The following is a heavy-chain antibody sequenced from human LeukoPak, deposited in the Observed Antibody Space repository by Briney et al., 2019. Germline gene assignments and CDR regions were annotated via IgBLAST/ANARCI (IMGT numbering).Heavy chain of an antibody. V-gene: IGHV3-21*01. CDR1: GFTFS. CDR2: ISGIIFGRRISV. Sequence: GGSLRLSSAASGFTFSMDWVRQAPGKGLEWVSSISGIIFGRRISVKSADSGEARFTIYRDNANHSLSLQMESLRAEDTGLYFCARLACTGGSCRFDNWGQGTQVTVSS. D-gene: IGHD2-8*02. CDR3: ARLACTGGSCRFDN. J-gene: IGHJ4*02.